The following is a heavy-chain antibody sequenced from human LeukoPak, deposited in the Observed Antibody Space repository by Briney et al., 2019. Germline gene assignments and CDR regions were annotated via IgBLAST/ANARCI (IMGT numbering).Heavy chain of an antibody. CDR3: ARDLTPAYGLVYYFDY. Sequence: ASVEVSCKASGGTFSSYAISWVRQAPGQGLEWMGRIIPIFGTANYAQKFQGRVTITTDESTSTAYMELSSLRSEDTAVYYCARDLTPAYGLVYYFDYWGQGTLVTVSS. D-gene: IGHD3-10*01. J-gene: IGHJ4*02. V-gene: IGHV1-69*05. CDR1: GGTFSSYA. CDR2: IIPIFGTA.